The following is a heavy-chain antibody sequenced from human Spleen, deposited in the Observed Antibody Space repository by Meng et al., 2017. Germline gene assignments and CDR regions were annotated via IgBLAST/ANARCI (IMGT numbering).Heavy chain of an antibody. J-gene: IGHJ4*02. V-gene: IGHV4-34*01. CDR2: INHSGST. D-gene: IGHD4-11*01. Sequence: QWQLQQWGAGLLKPLETLSLTCVVSGGSFSDYYWSWIRQPPGKGLEWIGEINHSGSTNYNPSLESRATISVDTSQNNLSLKLSSVTAADSAVYYCARGPTTMAHDFDYWGQGTLVTVSS. CDR3: ARGPTTMAHDFDY. CDR1: GGSFSDYY.